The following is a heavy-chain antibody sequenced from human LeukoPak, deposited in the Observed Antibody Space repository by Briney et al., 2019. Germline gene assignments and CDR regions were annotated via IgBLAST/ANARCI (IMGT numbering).Heavy chain of an antibody. J-gene: IGHJ4*02. CDR3: ARRFGEFSYYFDY. CDR2: MNPNSGNT. Sequence: ASVKVSCKASGYTFTSYDINWVRQATGQGLEWMGWMNPNSGNTGYAQKYQGRVTMTRNTSISTVYMELSSLRSEDTAVYYCARRFGEFSYYFDYWGQGTLVTVSS. CDR1: GYTFTSYD. D-gene: IGHD3-10*01. V-gene: IGHV1-8*01.